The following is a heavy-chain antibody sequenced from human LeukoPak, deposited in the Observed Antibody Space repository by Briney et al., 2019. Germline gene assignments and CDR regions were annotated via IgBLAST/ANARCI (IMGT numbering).Heavy chain of an antibody. D-gene: IGHD3-9*01. J-gene: IGHJ5*02. CDR1: GYTFTGYY. CDR3: ARGVRYFDWLSPKDTPGWFDP. V-gene: IGHV1-2*04. Sequence: ASVKVSCKASGYTFTGYYMHWVRQAPGQGLEWMGWINPNSGGTNYAQKFQGWVTMTRDTSISTAYMELSRLRSDDTAVYYCARGVRYFDWLSPKDTPGWFDPWGQGTLVTVSS. CDR2: INPNSGGT.